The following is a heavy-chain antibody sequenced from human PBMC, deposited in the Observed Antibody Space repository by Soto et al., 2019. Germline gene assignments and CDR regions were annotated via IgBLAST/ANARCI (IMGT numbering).Heavy chain of an antibody. Sequence: QVQLVQSGAELKKPGASVNISCTASGFTFSYNLINWVCQVLGEGLEWLGWLNPDTGNTNYSETFQGRVTISGNPSASIAYLELSGLENEDTALYFCARDIQGVGPRAKDAFDDWGQGTMITVSS. CDR1: GFTFSYNL. CDR3: ARDIQGVGPRAKDAFDD. V-gene: IGHV1-3*01. CDR2: LNPDTGNT. J-gene: IGHJ3*01. D-gene: IGHD5-18*01.